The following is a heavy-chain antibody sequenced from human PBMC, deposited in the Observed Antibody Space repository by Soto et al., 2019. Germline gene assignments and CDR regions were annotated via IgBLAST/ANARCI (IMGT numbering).Heavy chain of an antibody. Sequence: PSETLSLTCTVSGGSVSSGSYYWSWIRQPPGKGLEWIGYIYYSGSTNYNPSLKSRVTISVDTSKNQFSLKLSSVTAADTAVYYCARDSLQMEPGVYLGQGTLLTVSS. J-gene: IGHJ4*02. V-gene: IGHV4-61*01. CDR2: IYYSGST. CDR3: ARDSLQMEPGVY. D-gene: IGHD1-26*01. CDR1: GGSVSSGSYY.